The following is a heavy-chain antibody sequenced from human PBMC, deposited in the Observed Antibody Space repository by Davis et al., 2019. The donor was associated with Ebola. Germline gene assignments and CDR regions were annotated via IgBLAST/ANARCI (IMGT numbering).Heavy chain of an antibody. Sequence: GESLKISCVASGFTFSSYWMNWVRQAPGKGLVWVSRINPDGSFTDYADSVKGRFSISRDSTSNTLYLQMNGLRAEDTAVYYCARGSRNMDVWGQGTTVTVSS. CDR3: ARGSRNMDV. CDR2: INPDGSFT. CDR1: GFTFSSYW. J-gene: IGHJ6*02. V-gene: IGHV3-74*01.